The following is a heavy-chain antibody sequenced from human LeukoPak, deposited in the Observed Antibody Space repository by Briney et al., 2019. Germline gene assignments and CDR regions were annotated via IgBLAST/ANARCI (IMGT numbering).Heavy chain of an antibody. CDR2: INPKSGDT. V-gene: IGHV1-2*02. CDR1: GYTFSGYY. CDR3: ARGVIYTGSFDP. J-gene: IGHJ5*02. D-gene: IGHD2/OR15-2a*01. Sequence: ASVKVSCKGSGYTFSGYYMHWVRQAPGQGLEWMGWINPKSGDTKYAQKFQGRVTMTRDTSISTAYMELSRLRSEDTAVYYCARGVIYTGSFDPWGQGTLVTVSS.